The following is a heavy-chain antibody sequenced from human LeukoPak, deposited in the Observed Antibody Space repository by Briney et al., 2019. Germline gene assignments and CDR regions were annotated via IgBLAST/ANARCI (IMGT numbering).Heavy chain of an antibody. V-gene: IGHV3-23*01. D-gene: IGHD5-12*01. J-gene: IGHJ4*02. CDR3: AKDRGFYSGYGN. Sequence: GGSLRLSCAASGFTFSSYAMSWVRQAPGKGLEWVSAISGSGGSTYYADSVKGRFTISRDNSKNTLYLQMNSLSAEDTAVYYCAKDRGFYSGYGNWGQGTLVTVSS. CDR2: ISGSGGST. CDR1: GFTFSSYA.